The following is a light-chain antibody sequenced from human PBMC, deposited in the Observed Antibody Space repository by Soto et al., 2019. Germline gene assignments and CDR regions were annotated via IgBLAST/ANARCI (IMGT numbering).Light chain of an antibody. CDR1: QRITT. V-gene: IGKV3-15*01. Sequence: DIVMTQSPCTRSLSPLERGNLSFRASQRITTVAWYQQKPGQAPRLLIYGLSIRAPGVPARFSVSGSGTEFTLTISSLQPEDFATYYCQKANSFPLNCGGGNTGDIK. CDR2: GLS. CDR3: QKANSFPLN. J-gene: IGKJ4*01.